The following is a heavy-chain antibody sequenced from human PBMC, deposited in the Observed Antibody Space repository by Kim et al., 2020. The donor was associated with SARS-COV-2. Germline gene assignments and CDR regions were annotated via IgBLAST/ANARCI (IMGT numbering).Heavy chain of an antibody. Sequence: GGSLRLSCAASGFSFSNYAMGWVRQAPGMGLEWVSAITNSGGNTYYADSVQGRFTISRDNSKNTLYLQMNSLRAEDTAVYYCAKKIAAAPGVNFDYWGQGTLVTVSS. CDR3: AKKIAAAPGVNFDY. J-gene: IGHJ4*02. CDR1: GFSFSNYA. V-gene: IGHV3-23*01. CDR2: ITNSGGNT. D-gene: IGHD6-13*01.